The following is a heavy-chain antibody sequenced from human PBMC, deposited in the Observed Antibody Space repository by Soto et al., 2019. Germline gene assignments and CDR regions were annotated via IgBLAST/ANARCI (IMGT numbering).Heavy chain of an antibody. J-gene: IGHJ4*02. CDR3: ARGRFGAYVDY. CDR1: GGSIRDYY. D-gene: IGHD3-10*01. V-gene: IGHV4-59*01. Sequence: QVQLQESGPGLVKPSETLSLTCTVSGGSIRDYYWSWIRQPPGKGLEWIAYIQHTGYTEFKPSLKSRVSISLDTSKIQFSLTLSSVTAADTAIYYCARGRFGAYVDYWGQGTLVAVSS. CDR2: IQHTGYT.